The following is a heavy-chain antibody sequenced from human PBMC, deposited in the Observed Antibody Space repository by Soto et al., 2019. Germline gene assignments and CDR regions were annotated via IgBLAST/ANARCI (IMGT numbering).Heavy chain of an antibody. CDR1: GDSVSSNSAA. CDR2: TYYRSKWYN. D-gene: IGHD3-10*01. CDR3: ARASVRILFGKGDWFDP. J-gene: IGHJ5*02. Sequence: SQTLSLTCAISGDSVSSNSAAWNWIRQSPSRGLEWLGRTYYRSKWYNDYAVSVKSRITINPDTSKNQFSLQLNSVTPEDTAVYYCARASVRILFGKGDWFDPWGQGTLVTVSS. V-gene: IGHV6-1*01.